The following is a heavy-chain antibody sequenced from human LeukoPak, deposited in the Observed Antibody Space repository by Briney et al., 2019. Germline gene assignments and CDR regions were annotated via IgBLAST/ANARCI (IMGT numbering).Heavy chain of an antibody. D-gene: IGHD3-3*01. V-gene: IGHV4-39*07. J-gene: IGHJ4*02. CDR2: IYYSGST. CDR3: ARGGRDFWSGYPSYFDY. Sequence: SETLSLTCTVSGGSISSSSYYWGWIRKPPGKGLEWIGRIYYSGSTYYNPSLKSRVTISVDTSKNQFSLKLSSVTAADTAVYYCARGGRDFWSGYPSYFDYWGQGTLVTVSS. CDR1: GGSISSSSYY.